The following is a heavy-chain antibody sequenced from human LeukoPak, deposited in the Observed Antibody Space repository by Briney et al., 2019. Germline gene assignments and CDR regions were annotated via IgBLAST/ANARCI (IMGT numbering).Heavy chain of an antibody. D-gene: IGHD3-10*01. V-gene: IGHV1-69*13. CDR2: IIPIFGTA. Sequence: SVKVSCKASGGTFSSYAISWVRQAPGQGLEWMGGIIPIFGTANYAQKFKGRVTITADASTSTAYMELSSLRSEDTAVYYCARGPTRITMVRGAPDYYFDYWGQGTLVTVSS. CDR1: GGTFSSYA. CDR3: ARGPTRITMVRGAPDYYFDY. J-gene: IGHJ4*02.